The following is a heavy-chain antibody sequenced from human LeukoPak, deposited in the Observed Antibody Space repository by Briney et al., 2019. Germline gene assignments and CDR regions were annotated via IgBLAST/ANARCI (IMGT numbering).Heavy chain of an antibody. CDR1: GYTFTSYY. Sequence: ASVKVSCKASGYTFTSYYMHWVRQAPGQGLEWMGIINPSGGSTSYAQKFQGRVTMTRDTSASTVYMELSSLRSEDTAVYYCAVRGYSYGYYFDYWGQGTLVTVSS. J-gene: IGHJ4*02. D-gene: IGHD5-18*01. CDR2: INPSGGST. V-gene: IGHV1-46*01. CDR3: AVRGYSYGYYFDY.